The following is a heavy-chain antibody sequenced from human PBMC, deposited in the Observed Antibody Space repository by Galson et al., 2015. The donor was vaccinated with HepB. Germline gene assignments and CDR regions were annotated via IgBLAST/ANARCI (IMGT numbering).Heavy chain of an antibody. CDR3: ARATYGGWNGFDY. V-gene: IGHV3-48*02. D-gene: IGHD4/OR15-4a*01. CDR2: ISSSGTGI. Sequence: SLRLSCAASGFKFDDYAMHWVRQAPGKGLEWVSYISSSGTGIHYADSVKGRFTISRDNAKNSLYLQMNSLRDEDTAVYYCARATYGGWNGFDYWGQGTLVTVSS. CDR1: GFKFDDYA. J-gene: IGHJ4*02.